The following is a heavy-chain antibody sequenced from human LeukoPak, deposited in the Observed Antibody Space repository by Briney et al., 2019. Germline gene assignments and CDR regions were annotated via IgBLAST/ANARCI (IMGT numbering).Heavy chain of an antibody. V-gene: IGHV3-30-3*01. CDR3: ARSPRTGAFDI. CDR1: GFTFSSYA. J-gene: IGHJ3*02. CDR2: ISYDGSNK. Sequence: GGSLRLSCAASGFTFSSYAMHWVRQAPGKGLVWVAVISYDGSNKYYADSVKGRFTISRDNSKNTLYLQMNSLRAEDTAVYYCARSPRTGAFDIWGQGTMVTVSS.